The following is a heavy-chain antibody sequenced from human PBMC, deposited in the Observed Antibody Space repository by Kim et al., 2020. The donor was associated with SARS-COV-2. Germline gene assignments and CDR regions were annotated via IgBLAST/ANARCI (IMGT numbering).Heavy chain of an antibody. V-gene: IGHV4-59*13. J-gene: IGHJ5*02. Sequence: SETLSLTCSVSGGSISGFYWSWIRQPPGRGLEWIGYIYFGGSTNYNPSLESRGTMSVDTSSNQFSLRLTSVTAADTAVYYCARGGHLHYDPRVNNCFDPWGQGTMLTVSS. CDR2: IYFGGST. D-gene: IGHD3-22*01. CDR1: GGSISGFY. CDR3: ARGGHLHYDPRVNNCFDP.